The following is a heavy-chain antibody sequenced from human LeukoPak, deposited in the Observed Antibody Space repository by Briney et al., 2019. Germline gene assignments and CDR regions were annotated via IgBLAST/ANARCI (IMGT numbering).Heavy chain of an antibody. Sequence: SETLSLTCTVSGGSISSSSYYWGWIRQPPGKGLEWIGSIYYSGSTYYNPSLKSRVAISVDTSKNQFSLKLSSVTAADTAVYYCARVSSRSSIEDYFDYWGQGTLVTVSS. CDR2: IYYSGST. V-gene: IGHV4-39*07. D-gene: IGHD6-6*01. CDR3: ARVSSRSSIEDYFDY. J-gene: IGHJ4*02. CDR1: GGSISSSSYY.